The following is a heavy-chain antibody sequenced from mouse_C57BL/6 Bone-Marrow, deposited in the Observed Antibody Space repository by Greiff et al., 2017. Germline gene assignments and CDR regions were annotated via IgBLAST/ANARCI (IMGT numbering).Heavy chain of an antibody. CDR2: IDPSDSYT. Sequence: QVQLQQPGAELVMPGASVKLSCKASGYTFTSYWMHWVKQRPGQGLEWIGEIDPSDSYTNYNQKFTGKSTLTVDKSSSTAYMQLSSLTSEDSAVYYCARSGDGYPYAMDYWGQGTSVTVSS. CDR1: GYTFTSYW. CDR3: ARSGDGYPYAMDY. J-gene: IGHJ4*01. D-gene: IGHD2-3*01. V-gene: IGHV1-69*01.